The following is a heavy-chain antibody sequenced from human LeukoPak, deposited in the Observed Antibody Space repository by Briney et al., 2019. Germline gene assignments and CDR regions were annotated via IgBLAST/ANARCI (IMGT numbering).Heavy chain of an antibody. J-gene: IGHJ5*02. Sequence: SETLSLTCAVYGGSFSGYYWSWIRQPPGKGLEWIGEINHSGSTNYNPSLKSRVTISVDTSKNQFSLKLSSVTAADTAVYYCATLTGYSSESWFDPWGQGILVTVSS. CDR1: GGSFSGYY. D-gene: IGHD3-9*01. V-gene: IGHV4-34*01. CDR2: INHSGST. CDR3: ATLTGYSSESWFDP.